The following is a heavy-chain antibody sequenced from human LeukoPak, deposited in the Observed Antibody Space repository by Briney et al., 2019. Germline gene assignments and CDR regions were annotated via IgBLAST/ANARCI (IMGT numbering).Heavy chain of an antibody. CDR1: GGSFSGYY. CDR3: ARGGYSGSCFDY. CDR2: INHSGST. J-gene: IGHJ4*02. Sequence: SETLSLTCAVYGGSFSGYYWSWIRQPPGKGLEWIGEINHSGSTNYNPSLKSRVTISVDTSKNQFSLKLSSVTAADTAVYYCARGGYSGSCFDYWGQGTLVTVSS. V-gene: IGHV4-34*01. D-gene: IGHD1-26*01.